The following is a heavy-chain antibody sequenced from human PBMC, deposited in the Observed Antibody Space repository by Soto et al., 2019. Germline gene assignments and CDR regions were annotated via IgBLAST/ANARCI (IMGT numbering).Heavy chain of an antibody. CDR3: AKDRVAGRGDVY. Sequence: EVQLLESGGGLVQPGGSLRLSCAASGFTFSSYAMSWVRQAPGKGLEWVSAISGSGGSTYYADSVKGRFTISSANSKNTLYLQMNSLRAEYTAVYYCAKDRVAGRGDVYWGQGTLVTVSS. J-gene: IGHJ4*02. V-gene: IGHV3-23*01. D-gene: IGHD6-19*01. CDR2: ISGSGGST. CDR1: GFTFSSYA.